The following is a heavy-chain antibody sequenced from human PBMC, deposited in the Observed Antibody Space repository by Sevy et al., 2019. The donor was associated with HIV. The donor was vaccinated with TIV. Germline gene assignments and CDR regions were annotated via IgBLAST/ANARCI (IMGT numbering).Heavy chain of an antibody. V-gene: IGHV1-24*01. CDR1: GYTLTELS. D-gene: IGHD3-22*01. Sequence: ASVKVSCKVSGYTLTELSMHWVRQAPGKGLEWMGGFDPEDGETIYAQKFQGRVTMTEDTSTDTAYMELSSRRSEDTAVYYCASPRGGEGDYYDSSGYYFFDYWGQGTLVTVSS. CDR2: FDPEDGET. CDR3: ASPRGGEGDYYDSSGYYFFDY. J-gene: IGHJ4*02.